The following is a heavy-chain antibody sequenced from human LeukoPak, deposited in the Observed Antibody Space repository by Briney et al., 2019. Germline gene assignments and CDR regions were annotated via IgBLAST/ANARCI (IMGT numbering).Heavy chain of an antibody. Sequence: SETLSLTCTVSGFSISSGYYWGWIRQPPGKGLEWIGSISHSGSTYYNPSLKSRVIISLDTSKNQFSLKLTSGTAADMAVYYCAREGDVVGAAIASWGQGTLVTVSS. CDR3: AREGDVVGAAIAS. J-gene: IGHJ4*02. V-gene: IGHV4-38-2*02. CDR2: ISHSGST. CDR1: GFSISSGYY. D-gene: IGHD1-26*01.